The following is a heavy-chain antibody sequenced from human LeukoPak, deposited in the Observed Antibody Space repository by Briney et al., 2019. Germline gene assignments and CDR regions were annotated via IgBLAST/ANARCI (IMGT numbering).Heavy chain of an antibody. Sequence: PSETLSLTCSVSGYSISSGYYWGWIRQPPGKGLEWIGSIYHSGSTYYNPSLKSRVTISVDTSKNQFSLKLNSVTAADTAVYYCARDFYDYVWGSFRPYWYFDLWGRGTLVTVSS. CDR3: ARDFYDYVWGSFRPYWYFDL. J-gene: IGHJ2*01. CDR2: IYHSGST. V-gene: IGHV4-38-2*02. D-gene: IGHD3-16*02. CDR1: GYSISSGYY.